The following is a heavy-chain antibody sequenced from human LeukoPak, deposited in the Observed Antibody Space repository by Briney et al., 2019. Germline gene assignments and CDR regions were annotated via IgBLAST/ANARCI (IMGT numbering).Heavy chain of an antibody. CDR1: GYTFDDYV. J-gene: IGHJ4*02. CDR2: ISGDGGST. CDR3: ARVSRSPPPSLGY. V-gene: IGHV3-43*02. D-gene: IGHD1-26*01. Sequence: PGGSLRLSCAASGYTFDDYVMHWVRQAPGKGLEWVSLISGDGGSTYYADSVKGRFTISRDNSKNSLFLQMNGLRTEDSALYYCARVSRSPPPSLGYWGQGTLVTVSS.